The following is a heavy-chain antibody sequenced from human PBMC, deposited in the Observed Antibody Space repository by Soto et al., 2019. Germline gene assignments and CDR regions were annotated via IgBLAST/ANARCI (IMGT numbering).Heavy chain of an antibody. CDR1: GFTFSSYW. CDR3: ARPSFSSGWYRY. V-gene: IGHV3-74*01. CDR2: INSDGSST. Sequence: GGSLRLSCAASGFTFSSYWMHWVRQAPGKGLVWVSRINSDGSSTSYADSVKGRFTISRDNAKNTLYLQMNSLRAEDTAVYYCARPSFSSGWYRYRGQGTLVTVSS. J-gene: IGHJ4*02. D-gene: IGHD6-19*01.